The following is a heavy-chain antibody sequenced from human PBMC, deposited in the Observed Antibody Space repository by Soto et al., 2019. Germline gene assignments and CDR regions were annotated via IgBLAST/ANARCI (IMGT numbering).Heavy chain of an antibody. V-gene: IGHV1-46*03. D-gene: IGHD1-1*01. CDR3: ARDRGGNWNDSGAFDI. Sequence: ASVKVSCKASGYTFTSYYMHWVRQAPGQGLEWMGIINPSGGSTSYAQKFQGRVTMTRDTSTSTVYMELSSLRSEDTAVYYCARDRGGNWNDSGAFDIWGQGTMVTVSS. CDR2: INPSGGST. J-gene: IGHJ3*02. CDR1: GYTFTSYY.